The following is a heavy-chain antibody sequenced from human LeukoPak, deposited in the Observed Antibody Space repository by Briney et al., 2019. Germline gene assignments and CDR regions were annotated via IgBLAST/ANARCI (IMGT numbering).Heavy chain of an antibody. CDR3: ARGADTGYSSDY. CDR2: IYYSGST. J-gene: IGHJ4*02. Sequence: SETLSLTCTVSGGSISSSSYYWGWIRQPPGKGLEWIGSIYYSGSTYYNPSLKSRVTISVDTSKNQFSLKLSSVTAADTAVYYCARGADTGYSSDYWGQGTLVTVSS. CDR1: GGSISSSSYY. V-gene: IGHV4-39*01. D-gene: IGHD3-9*01.